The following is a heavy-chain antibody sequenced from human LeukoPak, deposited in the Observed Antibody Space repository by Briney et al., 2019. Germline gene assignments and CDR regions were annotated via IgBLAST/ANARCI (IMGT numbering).Heavy chain of an antibody. CDR1: GFTFSSYE. Sequence: DPGGSLRLSCAASGFTFSSYEMNWVRQAPGKGLEWVSYISSSGSTIYYADSVKGRFTISRDNAKNSLYLQMNSLRAEDTAVYYCAKDRRDIVATYSLGYWGQGTLVTVSS. V-gene: IGHV3-48*03. CDR2: ISSSGSTI. D-gene: IGHD5-12*01. J-gene: IGHJ4*02. CDR3: AKDRRDIVATYSLGY.